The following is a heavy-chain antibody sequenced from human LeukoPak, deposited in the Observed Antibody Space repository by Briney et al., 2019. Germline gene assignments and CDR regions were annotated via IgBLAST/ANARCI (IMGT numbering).Heavy chain of an antibody. J-gene: IGHJ6*02. V-gene: IGHV3-7*03. CDR1: GFTFSSYS. D-gene: IGHD3-16*01. CDR3: ARGGGLDV. CDR2: INHNGNVN. Sequence: GGSLRLSCAASGFTFSSYSMNWARQAPGKGLEWVASINHNGNVNYYVDSVKGRFTISKDNAKNSLYLQMSNLRAEDTAVYFCARGGGLDVWGQGATVTVSS.